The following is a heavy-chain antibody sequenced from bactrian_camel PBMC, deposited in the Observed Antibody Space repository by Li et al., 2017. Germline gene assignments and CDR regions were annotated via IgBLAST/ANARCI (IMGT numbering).Heavy chain of an antibody. CDR2: IYSGGEPT. V-gene: IGHV3S40*01. Sequence: VQLVESGGGLVQPGGSLRLSCATSGFTFSSYAMSWVRQAPGKGLEWVSVIYSGGEPTYYADSVKGRFTISRDNAKNTVYLQMDSLKPEDTAMYYCAKEDPGAGRAVWGQGTQVTVS. J-gene: IGHJ4*01. CDR3: AKEDPGAGRAV. CDR1: GFTFSSYA.